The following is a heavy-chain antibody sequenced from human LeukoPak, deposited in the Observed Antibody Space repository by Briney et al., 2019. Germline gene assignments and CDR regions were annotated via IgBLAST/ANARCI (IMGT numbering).Heavy chain of an antibody. CDR1: GFTFSRHG. CDR3: ARDGGGYCGGD. Sequence: GGSLRLSCAASGFTFSRHGMHWVRQAPGKGLEWVAVIWYDGSDKYYADSVKGRFTISRDNSKNTLYLQLNSLRAEETAVYYCARDGGGYCGGDWGQGTLVTVSS. D-gene: IGHD2-21*01. J-gene: IGHJ4*02. V-gene: IGHV3-33*01. CDR2: IWYDGSDK.